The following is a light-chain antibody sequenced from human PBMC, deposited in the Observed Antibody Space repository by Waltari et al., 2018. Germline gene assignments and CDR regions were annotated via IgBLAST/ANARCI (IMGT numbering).Light chain of an antibody. Sequence: TQPHFSLPVPLGRPAPIPCRPGQSLVHSDGNTYFNWFQQRPGQSPRRLIYKVSKRDYGVPDRFSGSGSGTDFTLKISRVEAEDVGVYYCMQGTDWPYTFGQGTKLEIK. J-gene: IGKJ2*01. V-gene: IGKV2-30*02. CDR2: KVS. CDR3: MQGTDWPYT. CDR1: QSLVHSDGNTY.